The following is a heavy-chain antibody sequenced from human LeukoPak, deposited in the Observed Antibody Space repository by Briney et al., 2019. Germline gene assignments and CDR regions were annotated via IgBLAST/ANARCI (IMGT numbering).Heavy chain of an antibody. CDR1: GFTVSSNY. D-gene: IGHD6-19*01. J-gene: IGHJ4*02. V-gene: IGHV3-53*01. CDR2: IYSGGNT. CDR3: ARGLKYSTGWYYFDY. Sequence: GGSLRLSCAASGFTVSSNYMSWVRQAPGKGLEWVSVIYSGGNTYYGDSVKGRFTISRDNSKNTLYLQMNSLRAEDTAVYYCARGLKYSTGWYYFDYWGQGTLVTVSS.